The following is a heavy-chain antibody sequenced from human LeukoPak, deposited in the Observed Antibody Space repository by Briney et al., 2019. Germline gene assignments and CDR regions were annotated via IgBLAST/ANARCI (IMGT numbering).Heavy chain of an antibody. CDR1: GFSFRSYS. V-gene: IGHV3-21*01. D-gene: IGHD1-1*01. Sequence: GGSLRLSCAASGFSFRSYSMDWVRQAPGKRLEWVSSITGSSSYISYADSVKGRFTISRGNAENSLFLQMNSLRPEDTAVYFCARDRLEGGETFDSWGQGTLVTVSS. CDR2: ITGSSSYI. CDR3: ARDRLEGGETFDS. J-gene: IGHJ4*02.